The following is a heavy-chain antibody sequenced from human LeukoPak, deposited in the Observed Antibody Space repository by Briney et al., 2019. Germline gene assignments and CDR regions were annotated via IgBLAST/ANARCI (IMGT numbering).Heavy chain of an antibody. J-gene: IGHJ3*02. Sequence: SETLSLTCAVYGGSFSGYYWSWIRQPPGKGLEWIGEINHSGSTNYNPSLKSRVTISVDTSKNQFSLKLSSVTAADTAVYYCARDITDVTCGGNGGHAFDIWGQGTMVTVS. V-gene: IGHV4-34*01. CDR3: ARDITDVTCGGNGGHAFDI. CDR1: GGSFSGYY. CDR2: INHSGST. D-gene: IGHD4-23*01.